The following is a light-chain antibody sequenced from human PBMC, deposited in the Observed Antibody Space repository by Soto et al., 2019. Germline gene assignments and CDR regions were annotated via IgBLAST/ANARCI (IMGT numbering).Light chain of an antibody. CDR1: QSVSSN. J-gene: IGKJ1*01. V-gene: IGKV3D-11*03. CDR3: QQRSDWPRT. Sequence: EIVLTQSPATLSVSPGERATLSCRASQSVSSNLAWYQQKPGQAPRLLIYGAFTRATGIPARFSGSGSGTDFTLTISSLEPEDFAVYYCQQRSDWPRTFGQGTKVDIK. CDR2: GAF.